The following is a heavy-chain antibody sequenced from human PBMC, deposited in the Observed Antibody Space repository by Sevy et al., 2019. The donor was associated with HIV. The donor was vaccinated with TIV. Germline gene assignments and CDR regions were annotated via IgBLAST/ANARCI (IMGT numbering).Heavy chain of an antibody. CDR1: GFTFGDYA. V-gene: IGHV3-49*04. J-gene: IGHJ4*02. D-gene: IGHD1-1*01. CDR2: LKHKAYGGTL. CDR3: TRWKEAQSIFDY. Sequence: GGSLRLSCTGSGFTFGDYAMSWVRQAPGKVLEWVAFLKHKAYGGTLDYAASVTGRFSISRNDSKSIAHLIMNDLKTADTAIYYCTRWKEAQSIFDYWGQGALVTVSS.